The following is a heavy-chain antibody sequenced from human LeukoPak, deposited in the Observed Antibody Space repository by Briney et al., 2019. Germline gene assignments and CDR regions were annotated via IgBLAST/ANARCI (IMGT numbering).Heavy chain of an antibody. V-gene: IGHV1-8*03. CDR3: ARSYSGSYCFDY. CDR2: MNPNSGNT. J-gene: IGHJ4*02. Sequence: GASVKVSCKASGYTFTSYDINWVRQATGQGLEWMGWMNPNSGNTGYAQKFQGRVTITRNTSISTAYMELSSLRFEDTAVYYCARSYSGSYCFDYWGQGTLVTVSS. CDR1: GYTFTSYD. D-gene: IGHD1-26*01.